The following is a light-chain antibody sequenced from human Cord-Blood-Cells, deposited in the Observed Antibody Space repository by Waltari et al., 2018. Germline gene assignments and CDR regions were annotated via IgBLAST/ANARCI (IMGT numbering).Light chain of an antibody. CDR2: DGS. J-gene: IGLJ1*01. CDR3: SSYTSSSTLI. Sequence: QSALTQPASVYGSPRQSITIPCTRISRAVGGCYYVSWYQQHPGKAPKLMLYDGSNRPSGVANRFSGSKSGNTASLTISGLQAEDEADYYCSSYTSSSTLIFGTGTKVTVL. V-gene: IGLV2-14*01. CDR1: SRAVGGCYY.